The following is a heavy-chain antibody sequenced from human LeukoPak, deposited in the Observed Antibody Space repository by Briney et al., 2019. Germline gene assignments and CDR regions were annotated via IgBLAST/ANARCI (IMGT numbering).Heavy chain of an antibody. J-gene: IGHJ4*02. V-gene: IGHV3-21*01. Sequence: NAGGSLRLSCAASGFTFSSYSMNWVRQAPGKGLEWVSSISSSSSYIYYADSVKGRFTISRDNAKNSLYLQMNSLRAEDTAVYYCARDGENERGLGGFEGFDYWGQGTLVTVSS. CDR2: ISSSSSYI. CDR3: ARDGENERGLGGFEGFDY. D-gene: IGHD1-1*01. CDR1: GFTFSSYS.